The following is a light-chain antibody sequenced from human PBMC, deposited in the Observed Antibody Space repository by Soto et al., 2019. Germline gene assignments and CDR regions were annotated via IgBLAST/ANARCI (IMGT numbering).Light chain of an antibody. CDR3: SAWDNSLNGYV. V-gene: IGLV1-44*01. CDR1: SSNIGSNT. CDR2: TAG. Sequence: QSVLTQPLSVSASPGQRVTISCSGGSSNIGSNTVAWYQHLPGTAPPRLIFTAGQRPSGVPGRFSGSKSGTSASLANSGLQSEDEGDYYCSAWDNSLNGYVFGPGTKLTVL. J-gene: IGLJ1*01.